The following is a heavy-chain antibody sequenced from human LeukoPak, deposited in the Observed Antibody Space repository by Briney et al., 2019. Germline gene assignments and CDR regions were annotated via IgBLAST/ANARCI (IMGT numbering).Heavy chain of an antibody. CDR2: IYSGGST. V-gene: IGHV3-53*01. CDR3: ARSHYYGSGSYSFYMDV. J-gene: IGHJ6*03. CDR1: GFTVSSNY. Sequence: PGGSLRLSCAASGFTVSSNYMSWVRQAPGKGLEWVSVIYSGGSTHYADSVKGRFTISRDNSKNTLYLQMNSLRAEDTAVYYCARSHYYGSGSYSFYMDVWGKGTTVTVSS. D-gene: IGHD3-10*01.